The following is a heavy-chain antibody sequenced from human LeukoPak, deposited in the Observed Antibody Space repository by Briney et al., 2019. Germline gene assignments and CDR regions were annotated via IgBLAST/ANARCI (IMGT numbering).Heavy chain of an antibody. CDR2: IIPIFGTA. V-gene: IGHV1-69*06. D-gene: IGHD3-10*01. CDR3: ATVRVYGSGSYYPAYFDY. J-gene: IGHJ4*02. Sequence: ASVKVSCKASGGTFSSYAISWVRQAPGQGLEWMGGIIPIFGTANYAQKFQGRVTMTEDTSTDTAYMELSSLRSEDTAVYYCATVRVYGSGSYYPAYFDYWGQGTLVTVSS. CDR1: GGTFSSYA.